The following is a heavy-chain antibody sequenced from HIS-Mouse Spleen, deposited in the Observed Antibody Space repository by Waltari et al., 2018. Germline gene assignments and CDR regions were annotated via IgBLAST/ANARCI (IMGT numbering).Heavy chain of an antibody. J-gene: IGHJ2*01. CDR2: IYYSGST. V-gene: IGHV4-39*07. Sequence: QVQLQESGPGLVKPSETLSLTCTVSGYSISSSSYYWGWIRQPPGKGLEWIGRIYYSGSTYYSPSLKSRVTISVATSKNQFSLKLSSVTAADTAVYYCAREIPYSSSWYDWYFDLWGRGTLVTVSS. CDR3: AREIPYSSSWYDWYFDL. D-gene: IGHD6-13*01. CDR1: GYSISSSSYY.